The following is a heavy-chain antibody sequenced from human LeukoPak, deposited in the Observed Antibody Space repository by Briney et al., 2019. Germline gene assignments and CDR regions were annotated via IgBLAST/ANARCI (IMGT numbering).Heavy chain of an antibody. J-gene: IGHJ4*02. Sequence: SQTLSLTCTVSGASLSSGSYYWSWVRQPAGKGLEWIGRIYTSGSTYYNPSLKSRVTISVETSKNQFSLKLSSVTAADTAVYYCARDLMTYYYDKWGQGTLVTVSS. CDR1: GASLSSGSYY. D-gene: IGHD3-22*01. CDR3: ARDLMTYYYDK. CDR2: IYTSGST. V-gene: IGHV4-61*02.